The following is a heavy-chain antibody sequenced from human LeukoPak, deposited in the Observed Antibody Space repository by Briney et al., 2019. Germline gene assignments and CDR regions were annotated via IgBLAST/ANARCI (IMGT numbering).Heavy chain of an antibody. J-gene: IGHJ6*02. CDR2: TRNKANSYTT. CDR1: GFTFSNAW. V-gene: IGHV3-72*01. Sequence: GGSLRLSCAASGFTFSNAWMSWVRQAPGKGLEWVGRTRNKANSYTTEYAASVKGRFTISRDDSENSLYLQMNSLKTEDTAVYYCVRDGSEGDYGMDVWGQGTTVTVSS. CDR3: VRDGSEGDYGMDV.